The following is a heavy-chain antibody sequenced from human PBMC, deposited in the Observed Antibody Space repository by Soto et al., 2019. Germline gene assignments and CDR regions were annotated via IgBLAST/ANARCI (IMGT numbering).Heavy chain of an antibody. CDR2: ISAYNGDT. V-gene: IGHV1-18*04. CDR3: ARGLGSGDFDY. CDR1: GYTFTSYF. D-gene: IGHD1-26*01. J-gene: IGHJ4*02. Sequence: ASVKVSCKASGYTFTSYFMHWVRQAPGQKFEWVGWISAYNGDTNYAQMVQGRVTMTTDTSTSTVYMELRSLRSDDTAVYYCARGLGSGDFDYWGQGTLVTVSS.